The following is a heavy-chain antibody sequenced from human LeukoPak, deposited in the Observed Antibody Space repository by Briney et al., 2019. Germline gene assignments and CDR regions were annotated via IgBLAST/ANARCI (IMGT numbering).Heavy chain of an antibody. V-gene: IGHV4-59*02. CDR3: ARILPYFYGSGTYHTARYYFDY. CDR1: NASVNSYY. J-gene: IGHJ4*02. CDR2: IHHSGII. D-gene: IGHD3-10*01. Sequence: SEGLSLTCAVSNASVNSYYWIWIRHPPGKGLEYIGDIHHSGIINYSPSLKSRVTISLDTSKNQFSLNMSSVTAADTAVYYCARILPYFYGSGTYHTARYYFDYWGQGTLVIVSS.